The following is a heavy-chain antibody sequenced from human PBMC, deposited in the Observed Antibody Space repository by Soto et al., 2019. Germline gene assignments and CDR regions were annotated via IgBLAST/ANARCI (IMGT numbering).Heavy chain of an antibody. D-gene: IGHD6-6*01. CDR1: GYTFTRYD. CDR2: MNPQTGNT. V-gene: IGHV1-8*01. Sequence: QVQLVQSGSEGKEPGASMKISCHASGYTFTRYDITWVRQATGQGLEWMGWMNPQTGNTAYAEKFQGRVTMTRSTSINTAYMELSGLRSEDTAVYYCARLSEESSSSNYYYFYMDVWGKGSTVTVSS. CDR3: ARLSEESSSSNYYYFYMDV. J-gene: IGHJ6*03.